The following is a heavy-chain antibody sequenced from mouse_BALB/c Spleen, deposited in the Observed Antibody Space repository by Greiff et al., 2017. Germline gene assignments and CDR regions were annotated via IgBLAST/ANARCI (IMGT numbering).Heavy chain of an antibody. Sequence: QVQLQQSGAELARPGASVKLSCKASGYTFTSYWMQWVKQRPGQGLEWIGAIYPGDGDTRYTQKFKGKATLTADKSSSTAYMQLSSLASEDSAVYYCARGVFDDWGQGTTLTVSS. V-gene: IGHV1-87*01. J-gene: IGHJ2*01. CDR2: IYPGDGDT. CDR1: GYTFTSYW. CDR3: ARGVFDD.